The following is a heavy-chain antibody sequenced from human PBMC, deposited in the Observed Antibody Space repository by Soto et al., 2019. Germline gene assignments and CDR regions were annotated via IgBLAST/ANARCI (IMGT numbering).Heavy chain of an antibody. CDR1: GFTFISYA. J-gene: IGHJ6*02. CDR2: ISGSGGST. Sequence: PGGSLRLSCAASGFTFISYAMSWVRQAPGKGLEWVSAISGSGGSTYYADSVKGRFTISRDNSKNTLYLEMNSLRAEDTAVYYCAKDLDYSPASNYYYGMDVWGQGTTVTVSS. V-gene: IGHV3-23*01. CDR3: AKDLDYSPASNYYYGMDV. D-gene: IGHD4-4*01.